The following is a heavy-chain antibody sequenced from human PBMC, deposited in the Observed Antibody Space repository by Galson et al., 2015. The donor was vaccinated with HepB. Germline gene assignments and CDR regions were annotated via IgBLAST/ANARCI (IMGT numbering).Heavy chain of an antibody. CDR1: GYTFTSYA. D-gene: IGHD2-15*01. V-gene: IGHV1-3*01. Sequence: SVKVSCKASGYTFTSYAMHWVRQAPGQRLEWMGWINAGNGNTKYSQKFQGRVTITRDTSASTAYMELSSLRSEDTAVYYCVGGGYCSGGSCYLSSWFDPWGQGTLVTVSS. CDR3: VGGGYCSGGSCYLSSWFDP. CDR2: INAGNGNT. J-gene: IGHJ5*02.